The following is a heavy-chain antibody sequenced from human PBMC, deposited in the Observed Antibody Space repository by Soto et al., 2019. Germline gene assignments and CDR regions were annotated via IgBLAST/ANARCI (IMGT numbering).Heavy chain of an antibody. V-gene: IGHV4-28*03. Sequence: QVQLQESGPGLVKPSDTLSLICAVSGYSISSSNWWGWIRQPPGKVLEWVGNIYYSGSAYYNPYLKRRVTMSVDTSKNQFSPKLTSVTAVDTAVYYCARGYYAKAFDIWGQGTTVTVSS. CDR3: ARGYYAKAFDI. J-gene: IGHJ3*02. CDR1: GYSISSSNW. CDR2: IYYSGSA. D-gene: IGHD3-10*01.